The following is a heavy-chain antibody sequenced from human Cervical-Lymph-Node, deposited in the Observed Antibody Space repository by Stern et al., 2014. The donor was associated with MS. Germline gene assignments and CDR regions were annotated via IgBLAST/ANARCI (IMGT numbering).Heavy chain of an antibody. D-gene: IGHD3-10*01. Sequence: QVTLKESGPALVKPGQTLTLTCSFSGFALNTSGMCVSWIRQAPGKALEWLARIDWDYDKYYSTSLKTRLTISKDTSKNQVVLIMTDMDPVDTGTYYCARLPVQTYYGIDVWGQGTTVTVSS. CDR1: GFALNTSGMC. V-gene: IGHV2-70*15. J-gene: IGHJ6*02. CDR3: ARLPVQTYYGIDV. CDR2: IDWDYDK.